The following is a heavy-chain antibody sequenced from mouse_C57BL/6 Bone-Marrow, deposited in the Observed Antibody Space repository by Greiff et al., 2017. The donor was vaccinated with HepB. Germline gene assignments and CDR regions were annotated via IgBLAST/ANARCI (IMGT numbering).Heavy chain of an antibody. D-gene: IGHD2-2*01. V-gene: IGHV5-2*01. CDR3: ARVWLRRYGYLYV. CDR1: EYTFPSHY. CDR2: INSDGGST. J-gene: IGHJ1*03. Sequence: EVKLMESGGGLVQPGESLKLSCKSSEYTFPSHYMSWVRKTPEKRLELVAAINSDGGSTYYPDTMERRFIISRDNTKKTLYLQMSSLRSEDTALYYCARVWLRRYGYLYVWGRGTRVTVSA.